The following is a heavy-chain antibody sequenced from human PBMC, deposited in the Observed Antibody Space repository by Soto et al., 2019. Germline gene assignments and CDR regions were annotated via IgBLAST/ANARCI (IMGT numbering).Heavy chain of an antibody. Sequence: QVQLVQSGPEVRKPGASVRLSCATSGYNFNQYYIHWVRQAPGQGLEWMGIINLRGGTTEYAHKFRGRVTVTGDTSTTTAYMELSRLRSEDTAVYVCARGPDDSDVPRWDHWGQGTLITVSS. V-gene: IGHV1-46*02. D-gene: IGHD4-17*01. CDR2: INLRGGTT. CDR1: GYNFNQYY. CDR3: ARGPDDSDVPRWDH. J-gene: IGHJ4*02.